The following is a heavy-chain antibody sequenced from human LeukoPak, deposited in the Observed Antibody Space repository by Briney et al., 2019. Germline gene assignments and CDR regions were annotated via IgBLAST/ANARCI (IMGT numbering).Heavy chain of an antibody. D-gene: IGHD6-25*01. Sequence: ASVKVSCKASGGTFSSYAISWVRQAPGQGLEWMGGTIPIFGTANYAQKFQGRVTITTDESTSTAYMELSSLRSEDTAVYYCARDHEGRRAFDIWGQGTMVTVSS. CDR3: ARDHEGRRAFDI. V-gene: IGHV1-69*05. J-gene: IGHJ3*02. CDR1: GGTFSSYA. CDR2: TIPIFGTA.